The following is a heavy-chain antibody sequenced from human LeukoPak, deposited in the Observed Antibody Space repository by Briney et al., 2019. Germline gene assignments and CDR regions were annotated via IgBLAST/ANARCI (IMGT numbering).Heavy chain of an antibody. D-gene: IGHD4-17*01. CDR1: GYTFTGYY. V-gene: IGHV1-2*02. Sequence: ASVKVSCKASGYTFTGYYIHWVRQAPGQGLEWMGWINPNSGGTNYAQKFQGRVTMTRDTSISTAYMEVSRLRSEDTAVYYCARLLSLYDYGDYSPRGNWFDPWGQGTLVTVSS. J-gene: IGHJ5*02. CDR2: INPNSGGT. CDR3: ARLLSLYDYGDYSPRGNWFDP.